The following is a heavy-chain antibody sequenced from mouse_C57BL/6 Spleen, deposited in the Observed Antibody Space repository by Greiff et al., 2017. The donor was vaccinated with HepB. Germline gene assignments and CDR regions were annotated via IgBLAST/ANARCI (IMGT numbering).Heavy chain of an antibody. CDR2: FYPYNDDT. V-gene: IGHV1-47*01. J-gene: IGHJ2*01. Sequence: VQLQQSGPELVKPGASVKMSCKASGFTFTTYPVEWMRQTHGKSLEWIGNFYPYNDDTKYNEKFKGKTTLTVEKSSSTVYLELSQLTSEDSAVYYCAITTVAYFDYWGQGTTVTVSS. D-gene: IGHD1-1*01. CDR3: AITTVAYFDY. CDR1: GFTFTTYP.